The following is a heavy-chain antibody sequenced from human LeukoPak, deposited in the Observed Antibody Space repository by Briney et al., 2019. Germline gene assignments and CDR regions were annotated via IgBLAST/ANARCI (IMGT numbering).Heavy chain of an antibody. CDR2: IGTAGDT. D-gene: IGHD3-10*01. CDR1: GFTFSSYD. CDR3: AKQIDGSGTFLYPKYFDY. V-gene: IGHV3-13*01. J-gene: IGHJ4*02. Sequence: GGSLRLSCAASGFTFSSYDMHWVRQATGKGLEWVSAIGTAGDTYYPGSVKGRSTISRENAKNSLYLQMNSLTTGDTAIYYCAKQIDGSGTFLYPKYFDYWGQGTLVTVSS.